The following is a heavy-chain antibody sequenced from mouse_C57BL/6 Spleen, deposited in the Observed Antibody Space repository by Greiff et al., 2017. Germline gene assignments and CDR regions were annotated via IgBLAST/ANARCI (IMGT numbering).Heavy chain of an antibody. D-gene: IGHD2-3*01. CDR2: INPNNGGT. CDR3: ARCDGYYVEFAY. V-gene: IGHV1-26*01. CDR1: GYTFTDYY. Sequence: VQLQQSGPELVKPGASVKISCKASGYTFTDYYMNWVKQSHGKSLEWIGDINPNNGGTSYNQKFKGKATLTVDKSSSTAYMELRSLTSEDSAVYYCARCDGYYVEFAYWGQGTLVTVSA. J-gene: IGHJ3*01.